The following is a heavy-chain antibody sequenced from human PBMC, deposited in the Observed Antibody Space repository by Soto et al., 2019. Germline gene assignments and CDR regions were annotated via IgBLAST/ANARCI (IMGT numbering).Heavy chain of an antibody. CDR2: VSANNGET. D-gene: IGHD3-10*01. Sequence: QLQLLQSGADMKKPGASVKVSYKSSAYIFTSYGISWVRQAPGQGLEWVGWVSANNGETNYAEKFQDRVTMTTDTSTSAAYMGLRSLTSEDTAVYFCARVGSMVRGVIVKREFDFWGQGTLVTVSS. CDR1: AYIFTSYG. J-gene: IGHJ4*02. CDR3: ARVGSMVRGVIVKREFDF. V-gene: IGHV1-18*01.